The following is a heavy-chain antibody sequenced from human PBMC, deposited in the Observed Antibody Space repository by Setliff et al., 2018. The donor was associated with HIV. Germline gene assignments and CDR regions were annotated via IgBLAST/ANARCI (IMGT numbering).Heavy chain of an antibody. D-gene: IGHD4-17*01. J-gene: IGHJ4*02. V-gene: IGHV1-2*06. CDR2: INPNSGDT. CDR1: GYTFTGYY. CDR3: ASLRRGRVTIDY. Sequence: ASVKVSCKASGYTFTGYYIHWVRQAPGQGLEWVGRINPNSGDTNYAQKFQGRVTMTRDTSINTAYMDLGRLRSDDTAVYYCASLRRGRVTIDYWGQGTLVTVSS.